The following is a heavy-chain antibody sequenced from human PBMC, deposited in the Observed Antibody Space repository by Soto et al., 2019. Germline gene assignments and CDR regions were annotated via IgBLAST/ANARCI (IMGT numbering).Heavy chain of an antibody. CDR1: GGTFSYYT. Sequence: QVQLVQSGAEVKKPGSSVKVSCKVSGGTFSYYTINWVRQAPGQGLEWMGRVIPIVDITNYAQKFEGSVTITADKSTNTAYMELSNLRSDDTAMYYCEEATAEDAFEIWGQGTMVTVSS. CDR2: VIPIVDIT. J-gene: IGHJ3*02. D-gene: IGHD1-26*01. CDR3: EEATAEDAFEI. V-gene: IGHV1-69*02.